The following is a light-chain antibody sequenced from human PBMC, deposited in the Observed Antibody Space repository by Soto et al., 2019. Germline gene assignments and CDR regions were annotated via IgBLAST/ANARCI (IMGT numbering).Light chain of an antibody. CDR2: DVS. Sequence: QSVLTQPASVSGSPGQSITISCTGTSSDVGAYNYVSWYQHHPGKAPKLIIYDVSNRPSGVSNRFSGSKSGNTASLTISGLQAEDEADYHCSSYTSTSTYVFGIGTQLTVL. CDR1: SSDVGAYNY. J-gene: IGLJ1*01. CDR3: SSYTSTSTYV. V-gene: IGLV2-14*03.